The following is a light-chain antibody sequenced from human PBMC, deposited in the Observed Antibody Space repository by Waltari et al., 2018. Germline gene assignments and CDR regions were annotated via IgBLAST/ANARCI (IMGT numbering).Light chain of an antibody. CDR3: QSYDSSLSGPWV. J-gene: IGLJ3*02. Sequence: QSVLTQPPSVSGAPGQRVTISCTGSSSNIGAGYDVHWYQQLPGTAPKLPIYGNSNRPSGVPDRFSGSKSGTSASLAITGLQAEDEADYYCQSYDSSLSGPWVFGGGTKLTVL. CDR1: SSNIGAGYD. V-gene: IGLV1-40*01. CDR2: GNS.